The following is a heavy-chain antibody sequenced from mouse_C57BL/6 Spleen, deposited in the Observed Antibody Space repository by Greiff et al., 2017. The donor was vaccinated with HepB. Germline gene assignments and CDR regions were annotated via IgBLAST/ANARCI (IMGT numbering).Heavy chain of an antibody. D-gene: IGHD1-1*01. J-gene: IGHJ1*03. CDR1: GYTFTSYW. CDR2: IYPSDSET. Sequence: QVHVKQPGAELVRPGSSVKLSCKASGYTFTSYWMDWVKQRPGQGLEWIGNIYPSDSETHYNQKFKDKATLTVDKSSSTAYMQLSSLTSEDSAVYYCARNYGSWYFDVWGTGTTVTVSS. V-gene: IGHV1-61*01. CDR3: ARNYGSWYFDV.